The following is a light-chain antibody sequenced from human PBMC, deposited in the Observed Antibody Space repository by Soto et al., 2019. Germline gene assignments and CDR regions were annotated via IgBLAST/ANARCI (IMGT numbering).Light chain of an antibody. CDR3: QSYDSTLGVV. V-gene: IGLV1-40*01. CDR2: GNN. Sequence: QPVLTQAPSVSGAPGQRFTISCTGSSSNLGAGYDVHWYQQLPGTAPKLLTFGNNNRPSGVPDRFSGSKSGASASLAITGLQAEDEADYYCQSYDSTLGVVFGGGTKLTVL. CDR1: SSNLGAGYD. J-gene: IGLJ2*01.